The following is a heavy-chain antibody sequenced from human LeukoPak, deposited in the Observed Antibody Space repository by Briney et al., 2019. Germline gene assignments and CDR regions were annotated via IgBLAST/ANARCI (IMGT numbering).Heavy chain of an antibody. V-gene: IGHV3-66*02. Sequence: PGGSLRLSCAASGFTVSSNYMSWVRQAPGKGLEWVSVIYSGGSTYYADSVKGRFTISRDNSKNTLYLQMNSLRAEDTAVYYCARDAHYYALDYWGQGTLVTVSS. CDR2: IYSGGST. D-gene: IGHD3-10*01. CDR1: GFTVSSNY. J-gene: IGHJ4*02. CDR3: ARDAHYYALDY.